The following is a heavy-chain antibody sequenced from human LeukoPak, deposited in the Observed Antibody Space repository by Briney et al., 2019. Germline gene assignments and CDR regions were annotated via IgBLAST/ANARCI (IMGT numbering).Heavy chain of an antibody. J-gene: IGHJ3*02. Sequence: PGRSLRLSCAASGFTFSNYAMHWVRQAPGKGLEWVAVISYDGSNKYYADSVKGRFTISRDNSKNTLYLQMNSLRAEDTAVYYCARDPTIAAAGRNAFDIWGRGTMVTVSS. CDR1: GFTFSNYA. CDR3: ARDPTIAAAGRNAFDI. V-gene: IGHV3-30*04. D-gene: IGHD6-13*01. CDR2: ISYDGSNK.